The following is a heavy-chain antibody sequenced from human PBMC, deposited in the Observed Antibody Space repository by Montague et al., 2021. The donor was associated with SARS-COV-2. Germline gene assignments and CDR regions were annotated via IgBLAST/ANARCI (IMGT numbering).Heavy chain of an antibody. Sequence: SLRLSCAASGFTFRNYWMHWVRQVPGKGLVWVSRINNDGSRITYADSVRGRFTISRDNAKNSLYLQMNSLRVEDTALYYCAKDFDYYDSSGYFDYWGQGTLVTVSS. CDR2: INNDGSRI. V-gene: IGHV3-74*03. J-gene: IGHJ4*02. CDR3: AKDFDYYDSSGYFDY. CDR1: GFTFRNYW. D-gene: IGHD3-22*01.